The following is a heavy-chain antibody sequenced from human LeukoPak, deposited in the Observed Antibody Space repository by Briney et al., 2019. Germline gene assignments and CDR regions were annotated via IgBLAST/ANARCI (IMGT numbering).Heavy chain of an antibody. D-gene: IGHD1-1*01. CDR3: ARDDASTTRASGMDV. J-gene: IGHJ6*04. CDR2: ISRDSAYM. V-gene: IGHV3-21*01. CDR1: GFTFTTYD. Sequence: GGSLRLSCAASGFTFTTYDMNWVRQAPGKGLEWVSYISRDSAYMYLADSVKGRFTISRDNAKNSLYLQMNSLRGEDTAVYYCARDDASTTRASGMDVWGKGTTVTVSS.